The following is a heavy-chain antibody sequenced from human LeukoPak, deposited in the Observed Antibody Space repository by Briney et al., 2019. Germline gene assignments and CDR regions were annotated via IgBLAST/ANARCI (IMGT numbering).Heavy chain of an antibody. CDR3: ARDLHEAGRFDY. CDR1: GFTFTSSA. Sequence: ASVEVSCKASGFTFTSSAMQWVRQAPGQGLEWMGWISAYNGNTNYAQKLQGRVTMTTDTSTSTAYMELRSLRSDDTAVYYCARDLHEAGRFDYWGQGTLVTVSS. D-gene: IGHD6-13*01. V-gene: IGHV1-18*01. CDR2: ISAYNGNT. J-gene: IGHJ4*02.